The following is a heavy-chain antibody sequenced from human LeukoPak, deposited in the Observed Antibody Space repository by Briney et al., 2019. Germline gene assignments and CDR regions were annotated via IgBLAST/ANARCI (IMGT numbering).Heavy chain of an antibody. V-gene: IGHV3-23*01. CDR2: ISGSGGST. D-gene: IGHD3-9*01. J-gene: IGHJ5*02. CDR3: EKDKRYLFDP. Sequence: GASLRLSCAASGFTFSSYVMSWVRQAPGKGLEWVSAISGSGGSTYYADSVKGRFTISRDNSKNTLYLQMNSLRAEDTAVYYCEKDKRYLFDPWGQGTLVTVSS. CDR1: GFTFSSYV.